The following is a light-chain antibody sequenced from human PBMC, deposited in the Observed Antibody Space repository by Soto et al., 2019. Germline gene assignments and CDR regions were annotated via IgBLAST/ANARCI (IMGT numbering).Light chain of an antibody. CDR3: QSYDSSVSKVV. CDR2: GNS. CDR1: SSNIGAGYD. J-gene: IGLJ2*01. V-gene: IGLV1-40*01. Sequence: QSVLTQPPSVSGAPGQRVTISCTGSSSNIGAGYDVHWYQQLPGTAPKLLIYGNSNRPSGVPDRFSGSKSGTSVSLAITGLQAEDEADYYCQSYDSSVSKVVFGGGTNFTVL.